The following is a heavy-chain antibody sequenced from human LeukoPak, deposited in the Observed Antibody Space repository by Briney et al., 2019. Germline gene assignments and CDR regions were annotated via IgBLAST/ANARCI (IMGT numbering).Heavy chain of an antibody. D-gene: IGHD3-3*01. CDR2: FEPEDGET. V-gene: IGHV1-24*01. CDR1: GDTLTEIS. Sequence: ASVKVSCKVSGDTLTEISIHRVRQAPGKGLEWMGGFEPEDGETIYAQNFQGRVTLTEDTSTDTAYMELSSLRSEDTAVYYCATLVLTSPIGAPGVDVWGQGTMVTVSS. CDR3: ATLVLTSPIGAPGVDV. J-gene: IGHJ3*01.